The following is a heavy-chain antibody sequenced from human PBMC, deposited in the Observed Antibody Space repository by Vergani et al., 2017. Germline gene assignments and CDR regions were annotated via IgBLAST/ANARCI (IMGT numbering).Heavy chain of an antibody. Sequence: QVQLQESGPALVKPSETLSLTCIVSGGSIIPYYWSWIRQPAGKGLEWIGRIYTSESTNYNPSLKSRVTMSVDTSKNQFSLKLSSVTAADTAVYYCAREYSSSVGFLAYWGQGTLVTVSS. CDR2: IYTSEST. CDR3: AREYSSSVGFLAY. V-gene: IGHV4-4*07. D-gene: IGHD6-6*01. CDR1: GGSIIPYY. J-gene: IGHJ4*02.